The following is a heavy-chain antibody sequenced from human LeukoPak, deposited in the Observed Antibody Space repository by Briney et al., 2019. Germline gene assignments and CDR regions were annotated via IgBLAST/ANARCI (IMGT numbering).Heavy chain of an antibody. D-gene: IGHD6-19*01. CDR2: IYYSGST. CDR1: GGSISSYY. Sequence: SETLSLTCTVSGGSISSYYWSWIRQPPGKGLEWIGYIYYSGSTNYNPSLKSRGTISVDTSKNQFSLKLSSVTAADTAVYYCARTLGSAPPFDYWGQGTLVTVSS. V-gene: IGHV4-59*01. J-gene: IGHJ4*02. CDR3: ARTLGSAPPFDY.